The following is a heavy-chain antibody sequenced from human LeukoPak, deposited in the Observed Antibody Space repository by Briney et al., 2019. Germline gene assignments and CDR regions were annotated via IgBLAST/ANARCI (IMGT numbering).Heavy chain of an antibody. Sequence: GGSLRLSCAASGFTFRSYPMTWVRQASGKGLEWVGRIRSKANNYATAYGASVEGRFTISRDDSKNTAYLQMNSLKTEDTAVYYCTRRDTSSFNMDVWGKGTTVTVSS. V-gene: IGHV3-73*01. CDR3: TRRDTSSFNMDV. CDR2: IRSKANNYAT. CDR1: GFTFRSYP. D-gene: IGHD6-13*01. J-gene: IGHJ6*03.